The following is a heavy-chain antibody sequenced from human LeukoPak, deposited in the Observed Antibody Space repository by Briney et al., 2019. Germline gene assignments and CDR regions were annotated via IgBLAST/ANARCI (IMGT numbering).Heavy chain of an antibody. CDR3: ARGMYYYGSGSYYS. J-gene: IGHJ5*02. D-gene: IGHD3-10*01. CDR1: GGSFSGYY. Sequence: PSETLSLTCAVYGGSFSGYYWSWIRQPPGKGLEWIGEINHSGSTNYNPSLKSRVAISVDTSKNQFSLKLSSVTAAATAVYYCARGMYYYGSGSYYSWGQGTLVTVSS. V-gene: IGHV4-34*01. CDR2: INHSGST.